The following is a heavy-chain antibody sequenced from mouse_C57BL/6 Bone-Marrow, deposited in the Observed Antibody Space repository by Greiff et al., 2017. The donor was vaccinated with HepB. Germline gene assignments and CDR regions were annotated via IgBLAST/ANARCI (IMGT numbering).Heavy chain of an antibody. CDR2: INPYNGGT. V-gene: IGHV1-19*01. J-gene: IGHJ2*01. CDR3: ARNGEGFDY. CDR1: GYTFTDYY. Sequence: EVQLQQSGPVLVKPGASVKMSCKASGYTFTDYYMNWVKQSHGKGLEWIGVINPYNGGTSYNQKFKGKATLTVDKSSSTAYMELNSLTSEDSAVYYCARNGEGFDYWGQGTTLTVSS.